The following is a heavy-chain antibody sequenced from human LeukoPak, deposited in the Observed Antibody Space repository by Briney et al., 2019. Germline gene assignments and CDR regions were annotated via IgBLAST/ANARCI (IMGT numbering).Heavy chain of an antibody. CDR1: GFPFSTFG. D-gene: IGHD3-10*01. V-gene: IGHV3-23*01. CDR2: VSSTGYDT. J-gene: IGHJ4*02. Sequence: GGSLRLSCVAWGFPFSTFGMRWVRQAPGEGLEWVGAVSSTGYDTYYPVSLKGRFLISRDNSQNSVFLQMNSLRPEDTAFYFCPKDGPLLWFGPTDGWGQGILVTVSS. CDR3: PKDGPLLWFGPTDG.